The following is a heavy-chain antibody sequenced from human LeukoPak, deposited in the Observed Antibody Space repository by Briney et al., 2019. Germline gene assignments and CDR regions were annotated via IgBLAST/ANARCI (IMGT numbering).Heavy chain of an antibody. Sequence: PSETLSLTCTVSGGSISSYYWSWIRQPPGKGLEWIGYIYYSGSTNYNPSLKSRVTISVDTSKNQFSLKLSSVTAADTAVYYCARDLRSSWYELGYGMDVWGQGTTVTVSS. CDR3: ARDLRSSWYELGYGMDV. J-gene: IGHJ6*02. CDR1: GGSISSYY. V-gene: IGHV4-59*12. CDR2: IYYSGST. D-gene: IGHD6-13*01.